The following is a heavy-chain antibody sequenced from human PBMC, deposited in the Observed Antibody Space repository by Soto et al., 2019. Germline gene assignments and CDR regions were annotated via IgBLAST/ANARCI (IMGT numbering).Heavy chain of an antibody. J-gene: IGHJ4*02. CDR2: INEDGSEE. Sequence: EVQLVESGGGLVQPGGSLRLSCAASGFTFSRYWLSWVRQAPGKGLEWVGNINEDGSEEYHVDSVKGRFTISRDNAKNSLYLQMNSLRVEDTAIYYCARDPGWYLDYWGQGNLVTVSS. CDR3: ARDPGWYLDY. D-gene: IGHD6-19*01. CDR1: GFTFSRYW. V-gene: IGHV3-7*05.